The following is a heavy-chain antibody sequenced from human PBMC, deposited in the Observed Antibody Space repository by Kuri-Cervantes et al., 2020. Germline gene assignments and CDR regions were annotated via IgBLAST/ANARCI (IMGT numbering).Heavy chain of an antibody. J-gene: IGHJ6*03. CDR2: IYYSGRT. Sequence: ETLSLTCTVSGGSLSSYYWSWIRQPPGKGLEWIGFIYYSGRTNYYPSLRSRVTMSVDMSKDQVSLKLSSVTAADTALYYCARGVAARPREGYYFMDVWGKGTTVTVSS. D-gene: IGHD6-6*01. CDR3: ARGVAARPREGYYFMDV. V-gene: IGHV4-59*01. CDR1: GGSLSSYY.